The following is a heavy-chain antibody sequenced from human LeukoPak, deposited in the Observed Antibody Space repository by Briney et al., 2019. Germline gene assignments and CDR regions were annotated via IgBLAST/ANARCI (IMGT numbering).Heavy chain of an antibody. Sequence: SETLSLTCTVSGGSISRTSYYWDWIRQPPGKGLEWIGNVFDSGSTHYNPSLKSRVTISVDTSKNQFSLKLSSVTAADTAVYCCARLDNNAWYYAFDIWSQGTMVTVSS. D-gene: IGHD6-19*01. CDR3: ARLDNNAWYYAFDI. J-gene: IGHJ3*02. CDR2: VFDSGST. V-gene: IGHV4-39*01. CDR1: GGSISRTSYY.